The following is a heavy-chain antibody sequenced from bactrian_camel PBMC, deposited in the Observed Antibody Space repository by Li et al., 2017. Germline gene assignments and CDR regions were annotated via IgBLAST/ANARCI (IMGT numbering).Heavy chain of an antibody. D-gene: IGHD5*01. CDR3: AAGVQKVWECRDVDFRY. V-gene: IGHV3S53*01. J-gene: IGHJ6*01. CDR2: LNAFGPQ. CDR1: EYSFGDGC. Sequence: HVQLVESGGGSVQPGGSLRLSCAASEYSFGDGCMGWFRMTPGKERERIASLNAFGPQTYKEAVKGRFTISKDNARNTLYPQMNNLTPEDTAMYYCAAGVQKVWECRDVDFRYSGQGTQVTVS.